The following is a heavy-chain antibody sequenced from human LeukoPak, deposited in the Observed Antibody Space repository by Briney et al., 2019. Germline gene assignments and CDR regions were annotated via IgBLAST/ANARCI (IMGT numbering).Heavy chain of an antibody. J-gene: IGHJ4*02. CDR2: IYHGGSA. CDR3: ARPAGWLPRYYFEY. D-gene: IGHD5-24*01. V-gene: IGHV4-38-2*02. CDR1: GYSINSGYY. Sequence: SETLSLTCTVSGYSINSGYYWGWIRQPPGKGLEWIGNIYHGGSAYYNPSLKSRVTISVDTSKNQFSLNLTSLTAADTAVYYCARPAGWLPRYYFEYWGQGTLVTVSS.